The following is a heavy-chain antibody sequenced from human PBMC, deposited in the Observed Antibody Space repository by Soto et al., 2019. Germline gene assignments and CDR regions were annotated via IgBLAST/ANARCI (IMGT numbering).Heavy chain of an antibody. J-gene: IGHJ6*02. CDR2: MSHDGTKE. D-gene: IGHD4-17*01. CDR3: ARASDYSRGKNYYGLDV. V-gene: IGHV3-30*04. CDR1: GFSLSSYA. Sequence: PGGSLRLSCVASGFSLSSYAFHWVRQAPGKGLEWVAFMSHDGTKEQYRDSVKGRFSISRDNFKSKSYMQMTNLRREDTAIYYCARASDYSRGKNYYGLDVWGQGKTVTV.